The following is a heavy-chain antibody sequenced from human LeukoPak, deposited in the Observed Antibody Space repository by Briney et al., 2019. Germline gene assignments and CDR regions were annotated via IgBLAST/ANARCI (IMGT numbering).Heavy chain of an antibody. V-gene: IGHV3-11*01. D-gene: IGHD2-21*02. CDR2: ISRGALTI. J-gene: IGHJ6*03. Sequence: PGGSLRLSCAASGFTFSDYSMSWIRQAPGKGLEWFSYISRGALTIYYTASVRARFTISRDNTKNSLYLQLNSLRAEDTAAYYCARGHYDYYYYLDVWGKGSTVTVSS. CDR1: GFTFSDYS. CDR3: ARGHYDYYYYLDV.